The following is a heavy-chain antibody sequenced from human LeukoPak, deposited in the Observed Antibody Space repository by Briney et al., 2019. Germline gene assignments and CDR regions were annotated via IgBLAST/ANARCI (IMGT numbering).Heavy chain of an antibody. J-gene: IGHJ4*02. D-gene: IGHD3-9*01. CDR1: GGTFSSYA. V-gene: IGHV1-69*06. Sequence: ASVKVSCKASGGTFSSYAISWVRQAPGQGLEWMGGIIPIFGTANYAQEFQGRVTITADKSTSTAYMELSSLRSEDTAVYYCATLTYDILTGYYKGYFDYWGQGTLVAVSS. CDR2: IIPIFGTA. CDR3: ATLTYDILTGYYKGYFDY.